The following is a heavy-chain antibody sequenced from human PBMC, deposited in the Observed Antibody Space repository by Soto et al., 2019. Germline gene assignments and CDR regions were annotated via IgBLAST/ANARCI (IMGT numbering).Heavy chain of an antibody. CDR3: ARINWSSTSCYNFYWFDP. Sequence: ASVKVSCKASGYTFTSYAMHWVRQAPGQRLEWMGWINAGNGNTKYSQKFQGRVTITRDTSASTAYMELSSLRSEDTAGYYRARINWSSTSCYNFYWFDPWGQGTLVTVSS. V-gene: IGHV1-3*01. CDR1: GYTFTSYA. J-gene: IGHJ5*02. CDR2: INAGNGNT. D-gene: IGHD2-2*02.